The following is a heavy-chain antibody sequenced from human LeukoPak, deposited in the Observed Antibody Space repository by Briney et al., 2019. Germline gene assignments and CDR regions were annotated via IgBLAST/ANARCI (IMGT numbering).Heavy chain of an antibody. CDR1: GFTFSSYS. Sequence: AGGSLRLSCAASGFTFSSYSMTWVRQAPGKGLEWVANIKQDGSEKYYVDSVKGRFTISRDNAKNSLYLQMNSLRAEDTAVYYCARDPPDSWGQGTLVTVSS. CDR3: ARDPPDS. J-gene: IGHJ4*02. CDR2: IKQDGSEK. V-gene: IGHV3-7*01.